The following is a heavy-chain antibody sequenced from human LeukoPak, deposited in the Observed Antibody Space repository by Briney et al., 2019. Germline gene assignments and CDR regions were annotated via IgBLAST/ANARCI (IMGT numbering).Heavy chain of an antibody. CDR3: AREDGGWLRADL. J-gene: IGHJ5*02. D-gene: IGHD5-24*01. V-gene: IGHV3-7*01. Sequence: PGGSLRLSCEASGFSFNTFWMSWARQAPGKGLEWVANIHRDGSVRHYVESVRGRFTISRDNAKNSLFLQMNSLRVEDTAVYYCAREDGGWLRADLWGQGTLVTVPS. CDR1: GFSFNTFW. CDR2: IHRDGSVR.